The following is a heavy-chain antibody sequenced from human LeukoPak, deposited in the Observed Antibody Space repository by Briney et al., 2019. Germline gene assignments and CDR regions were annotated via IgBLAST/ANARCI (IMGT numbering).Heavy chain of an antibody. J-gene: IGHJ3*02. CDR1: GYTFTGYY. V-gene: IGHV1-46*01. CDR2: ISPSGGST. CDR3: ARGSSRGPRDAFDI. D-gene: IGHD2-15*01. Sequence: ASVKVSCKASGYTFTGYYMHWVRQAPGQGLEWMGIISPSGGSTTYAQKFQGRVTMTRDMSTSTVYMELSSLISEDTAVYYCARGSSRGPRDAFDIWGQGTMVTLSS.